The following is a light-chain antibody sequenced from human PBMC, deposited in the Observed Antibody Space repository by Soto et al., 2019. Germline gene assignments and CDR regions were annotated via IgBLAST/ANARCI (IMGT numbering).Light chain of an antibody. CDR1: GRSYNL. CDR2: EDN. V-gene: IGLV2-14*02. Sequence: QSALTQPASVSGSPGQSITISCTGSGRSYNLVSWFQQSPGKAPKLIIYEDNKRPSGVSNRFSGSKSGNTASLTISGLQTEDEADYYCYSYRGSNAWVFGGGTKLTVL. J-gene: IGLJ3*02. CDR3: YSYRGSNAWV.